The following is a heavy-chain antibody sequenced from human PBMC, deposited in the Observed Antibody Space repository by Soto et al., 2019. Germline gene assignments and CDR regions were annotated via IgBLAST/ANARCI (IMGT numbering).Heavy chain of an antibody. D-gene: IGHD1-26*01. CDR1: GFTFSSYL. Sequence: GGSLRLSCVASGFTFSSYLMTWVRQAPGKGLEWVANIKYDGSNKYYADYVKGRFTISRDNSKNTLYLQMNSLRSEDTAVYYCATPYSGSYFDYWGQGTLVTVSS. CDR2: IKYDGSNK. CDR3: ATPYSGSYFDY. J-gene: IGHJ4*02. V-gene: IGHV3-30*02.